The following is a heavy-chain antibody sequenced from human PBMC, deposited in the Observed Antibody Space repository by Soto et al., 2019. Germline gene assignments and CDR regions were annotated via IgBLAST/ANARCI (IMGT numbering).Heavy chain of an antibody. CDR3: AVTYYYDSSGTRRDDAFDI. V-gene: IGHV1-2*04. CDR2: INPNSGGT. Sequence: QVQLVQSGAEVKKPGASVKVSCKASGYTFTGYYMHWVRQAPGQGLEWMGWINPNSGGTNYAQKFQGWVTMTRDTSISTAYMERSRLRSDDTAVYYCAVTYYYDSSGTRRDDAFDIWAQGTMVTVSS. J-gene: IGHJ3*02. CDR1: GYTFTGYY. D-gene: IGHD3-22*01.